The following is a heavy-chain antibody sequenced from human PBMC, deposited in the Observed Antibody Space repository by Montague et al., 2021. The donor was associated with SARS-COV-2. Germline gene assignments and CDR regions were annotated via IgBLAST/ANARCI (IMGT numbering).Heavy chain of an antibody. CDR1: GGSIGAYY. Sequence: SETLSLTCTVSGGSIGAYYWSWIRQPPGKGPEWIAYISSSGTTNYNPSLKSRITVSVDTSRNQLSLKLSSVTAADPAAYYCARETRLKYLEWSGSRYDYYGMDVWGQGTTVTVSS. CDR3: ARETRLKYLEWSGSRYDYYGMDV. J-gene: IGHJ6*02. D-gene: IGHD3-3*01. V-gene: IGHV4-59*01. CDR2: ISSSGTT.